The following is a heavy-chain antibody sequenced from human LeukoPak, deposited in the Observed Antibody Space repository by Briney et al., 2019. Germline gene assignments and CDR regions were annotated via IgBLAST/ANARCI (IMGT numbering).Heavy chain of an antibody. J-gene: IGHJ6*03. D-gene: IGHD3-10*01. V-gene: IGHV4-4*07. CDR3: ARDGKGDIRYYYYMDV. CDR1: GGSLSSYY. CDR2: IYTSGST. Sequence: SETLSLTCTVSGGSLSSYYWSWIRQPAGKGLEWIGRIYTSGSTNYNPSLKSRVTMSVDTSKNQFSLKLSSVTAADTAVYYCARDGKGDIRYYYYMDVWGKGTTVTVSS.